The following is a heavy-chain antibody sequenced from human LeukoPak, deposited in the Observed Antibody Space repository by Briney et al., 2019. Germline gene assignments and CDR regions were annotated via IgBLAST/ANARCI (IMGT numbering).Heavy chain of an antibody. CDR3: ARGSKLFSENWFDP. Sequence: ASVKVSCKASGYTFTSYAIHWVRQAPGQRLEWMGLINAANGNTRYSQTFQDRVTITRDTSASTAYMELSSLRSEDTAVYYCARGSKLFSENWFDPWGQGTLVTVSS. V-gene: IGHV1-3*01. CDR2: INAANGNT. D-gene: IGHD4-11*01. CDR1: GYTFTSYA. J-gene: IGHJ5*02.